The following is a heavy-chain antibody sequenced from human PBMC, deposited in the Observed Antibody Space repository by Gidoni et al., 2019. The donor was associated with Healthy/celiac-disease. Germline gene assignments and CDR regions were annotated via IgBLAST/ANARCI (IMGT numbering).Heavy chain of an antibody. CDR2: ISSSRSTI. D-gene: IGHD3-22*01. J-gene: IGHJ4*02. V-gene: IGHV3-48*02. CDR1: GFTFSSYS. Sequence: EVQLVESGGGLVQPGGSQRLSCAASGFTFSSYSIKWVRQATGKGFEWVSYISSSRSTIYYADYVKGRFTISRDNAKNSLYLQMNSLRDEDTAVYYCARAGDITMIERFLLDYWGQGTLVTVSS. CDR3: ARAGDITMIERFLLDY.